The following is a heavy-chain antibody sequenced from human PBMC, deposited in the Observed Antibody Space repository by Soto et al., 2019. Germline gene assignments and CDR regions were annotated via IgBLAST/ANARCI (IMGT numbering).Heavy chain of an antibody. J-gene: IGHJ6*03. CDR1: GGSLSYRY. Sequence: QVQLQESGPGLVNPSETLSLTCIVSGGSLSYRYWSWIRQPPGKELEWIAYIYYSGSTNYGPSLRNRLTVSVDTAKNQFSLKLTSVTAADTATYYCARTIDYGYMDVWGKGTTVTVSS. V-gene: IGHV4-59*11. D-gene: IGHD3-16*01. CDR2: IYYSGST. CDR3: ARTIDYGYMDV.